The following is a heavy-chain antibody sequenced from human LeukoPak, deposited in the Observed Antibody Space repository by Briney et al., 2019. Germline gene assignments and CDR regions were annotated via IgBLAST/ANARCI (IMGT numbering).Heavy chain of an antibody. CDR2: IFYRGST. Sequence: SETLSLTCTVSGGSISSYYWSWIRQPPGKRLEWIGYIFYRGSTNYNPSLKSRVTISVDTSKNQFSLRLSSVTAADTAMYYCARQGRATIVASPGDNWGQGTLVTASS. D-gene: IGHD5-12*01. J-gene: IGHJ4*02. CDR3: ARQGRATIVASPGDN. V-gene: IGHV4-59*08. CDR1: GGSISSYY.